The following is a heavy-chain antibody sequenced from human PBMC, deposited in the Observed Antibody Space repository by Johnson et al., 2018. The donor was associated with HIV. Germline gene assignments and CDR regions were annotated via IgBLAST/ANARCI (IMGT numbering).Heavy chain of an antibody. CDR1: GFTVSSNY. CDR3: ARSGDSIGSFWAGGAFDI. J-gene: IGHJ3*02. CDR2: IYSGGST. V-gene: IGHV3-66*01. Sequence: VQLVESGGGLVQPGGSLRLSCAASGFTVSSNYMRWVRQAPGKGLEWVSVIYSGGSTYYADSVKGRFTISRDNSKNTLYLQMNSLRAEDTAVYYCARSGDSIGSFWAGGAFDIWGQGTMVTVSS. D-gene: IGHD3/OR15-3a*01.